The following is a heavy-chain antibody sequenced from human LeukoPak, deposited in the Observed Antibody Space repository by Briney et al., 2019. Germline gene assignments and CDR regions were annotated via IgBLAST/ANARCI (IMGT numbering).Heavy chain of an antibody. CDR2: IFYSGNS. D-gene: IGHD4-17*01. Sequence: SETLSLTCTVSGGSISRSFYYWGWIRQSPGKGLEWIGYIFYSGNSYFNPSLKSPATISMDTSKNQFSLKLSSVTAADTAVYYCAREVAVTTHFDYWGQGTLVTVSS. V-gene: IGHV4-31*01. J-gene: IGHJ4*02. CDR3: AREVAVTTHFDY. CDR1: GGSISRSFYY.